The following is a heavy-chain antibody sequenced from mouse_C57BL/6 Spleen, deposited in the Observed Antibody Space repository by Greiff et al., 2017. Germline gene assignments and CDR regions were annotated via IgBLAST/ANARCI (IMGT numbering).Heavy chain of an antibody. CDR3: ARSDYYDYDGGFAY. CDR2: IDPSDSET. CDR1: GYTFTSYW. J-gene: IGHJ3*01. Sequence: QVQLQQPGAELVRPGSSVKLSCKASGYTFTSYWMHWVKQRPIQGLEWIGNIDPSDSETHYNQKIKDKATLTVDKSSSPAYMQLSSLTSEDSAVYYCARSDYYDYDGGFAYWGQGTLVTVSA. V-gene: IGHV1-52*01. D-gene: IGHD2-4*01.